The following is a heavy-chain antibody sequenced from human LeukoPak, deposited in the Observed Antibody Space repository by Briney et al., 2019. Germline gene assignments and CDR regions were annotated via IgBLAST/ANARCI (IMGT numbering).Heavy chain of an antibody. V-gene: IGHV3-30*02. J-gene: IGHJ4*02. CDR2: IRYDGSNK. D-gene: IGHD6-19*01. CDR1: GFTFSSYA. CDR3: ASDSSGWSAFDY. Sequence: GGSLRLSCAASGFTFSSYAFTGFGKVPGKGLRGGAFIRYDGSNKYYADSVKGRFTISRDNSKNTLYLQMNSLRAEDTAVYYCASDSSGWSAFDYWGQGTLVTVSS.